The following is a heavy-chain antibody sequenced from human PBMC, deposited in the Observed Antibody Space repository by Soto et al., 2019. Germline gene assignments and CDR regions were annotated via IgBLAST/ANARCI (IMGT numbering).Heavy chain of an antibody. CDR2: RYYSEST. J-gene: IGHJ4*02. V-gene: IGHV4-31*03. CDR1: GGSITTGGYY. D-gene: IGHD2-15*01. Sequence: TLSLTCPVSGGSITTGGYYGSWIRQLPGKGLEWIGHRYYSESTYYNPSLKSRVSVSLDTSKNQFSLKLSFVTAADTAMYYCARNKCSGGSCYSWSLDYWGQGTQVTVSS. CDR3: ARNKCSGGSCYSWSLDY.